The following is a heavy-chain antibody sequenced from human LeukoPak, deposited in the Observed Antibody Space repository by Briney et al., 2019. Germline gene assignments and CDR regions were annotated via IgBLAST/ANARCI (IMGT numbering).Heavy chain of an antibody. CDR1: GITFSSYG. CDR2: IRYDGSNK. V-gene: IGHV3-30*02. J-gene: IGHJ5*02. D-gene: IGHD6-25*01. CDR3: AREDSGWFDP. Sequence: GGSLRLSCTASGITFSSYGMHWVRQAPGKGLEWVAFIRYDGSNKYYADSVKGRFTISRDNSKNTLYLQMNSLRAEDTAVYYCAREDSGWFDPWGQGTLVTVSS.